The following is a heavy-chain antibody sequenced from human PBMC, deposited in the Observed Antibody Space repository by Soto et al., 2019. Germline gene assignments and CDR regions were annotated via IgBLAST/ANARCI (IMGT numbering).Heavy chain of an antibody. CDR1: GGSISSYY. D-gene: IGHD6-6*01. J-gene: IGHJ5*02. CDR2: IYYSGST. V-gene: IGHV4-59*01. CDR3: ARALRYSSSSLRFDP. Sequence: ASETLSLTCTVSGGSISSYYWSWIRQPPGKGLEWIGYIYYSGSTNYNPTLKSRVTISVDTSKNQFSLKLSSVTAADTAVYYCARALRYSSSSLRFDPWGQGTLVTVSS.